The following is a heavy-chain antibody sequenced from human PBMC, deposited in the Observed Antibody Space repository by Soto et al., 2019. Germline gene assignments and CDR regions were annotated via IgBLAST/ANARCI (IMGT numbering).Heavy chain of an antibody. CDR3: AKESFTEYSYGRRAIDY. CDR1: GFTFSSYA. D-gene: IGHD5-18*01. J-gene: IGHJ4*02. CDR2: ISGSGGST. Sequence: PGGSLRLSCAASGFTFSSYAMSWVRQAPGKGLEWVSAISGSGGSTYYADSVKGRFTISRDNPKNTLYLQMNSLRAEDTAVYYCAKESFTEYSYGRRAIDYWGQGTLVTVSS. V-gene: IGHV3-23*01.